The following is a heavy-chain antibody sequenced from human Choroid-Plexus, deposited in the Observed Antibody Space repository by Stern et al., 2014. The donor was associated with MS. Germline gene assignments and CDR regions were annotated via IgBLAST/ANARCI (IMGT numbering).Heavy chain of an antibody. V-gene: IGHV3-30*18. CDR3: AKDRQYLTYFFDH. Sequence: VQLVESGGGVVQPGRPLRLSCVASGFTFGSCAMHWVRQAPGKGLEWVAGVSYDGSNKDYADFVKGRFTISRDNSQNTLYMQMSSLRPEDTAVYYCAKDRQYLTYFFDHWGQGSLVTVSS. CDR1: GFTFGSCA. CDR2: VSYDGSNK. J-gene: IGHJ5*02. D-gene: IGHD2/OR15-2a*01.